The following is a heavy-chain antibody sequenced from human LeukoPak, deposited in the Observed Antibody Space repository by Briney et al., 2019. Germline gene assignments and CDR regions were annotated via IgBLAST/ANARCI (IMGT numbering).Heavy chain of an antibody. Sequence: SETLSLTCTVSGGSISSSSYYWGWIRQPPGKGLEWIGYIYYTGITDYNPSLESRLTISVDTSKNQFSLKLSSVTAADTAVYYCARGTYSYGTEVWFDPWGQGTLVTVSS. CDR2: IYYTGIT. V-gene: IGHV4-61*05. CDR1: GGSISSSSYY. D-gene: IGHD3-10*01. CDR3: ARGTYSYGTEVWFDP. J-gene: IGHJ5*02.